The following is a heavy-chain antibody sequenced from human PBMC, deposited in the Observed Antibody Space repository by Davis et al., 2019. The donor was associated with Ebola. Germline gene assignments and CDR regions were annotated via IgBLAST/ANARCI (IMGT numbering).Heavy chain of an antibody. CDR2: IYHRGST. Sequence: PSETLSLTCAVSGGSISSSNWWSWVRQPPGKGLEWIGEIYHRGSTNYNPSLKSRVTISVDKSKNQFSLKLNSVTAADTAVYYCARGAARYSGYDFTYYYYGMDVWGQGTTVTVSS. J-gene: IGHJ6*02. V-gene: IGHV4-4*02. CDR1: GGSISSSNW. CDR3: ARGAARYSGYDFTYYYYGMDV. D-gene: IGHD5-12*01.